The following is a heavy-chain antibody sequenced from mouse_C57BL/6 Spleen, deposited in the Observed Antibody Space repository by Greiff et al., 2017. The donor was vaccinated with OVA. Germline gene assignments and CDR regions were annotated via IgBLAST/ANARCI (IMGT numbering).Heavy chain of an antibody. CDR2: ISYDGSN. V-gene: IGHV3-6*01. J-gene: IGHJ4*01. CDR3: ARQMGLGWAMDY. Sequence: EVQLQESGPGLVKPSQSLSLTCSVTGYSITSGYYWNWIRQFPGNKLEWMGYISYDGSNNYNPSLKNRISITRDTSKNQFFLKLNSVTTEDTATYYCARQMGLGWAMDYWGQGTSVTVSS. D-gene: IGHD4-1*01. CDR1: GYSITSGYY.